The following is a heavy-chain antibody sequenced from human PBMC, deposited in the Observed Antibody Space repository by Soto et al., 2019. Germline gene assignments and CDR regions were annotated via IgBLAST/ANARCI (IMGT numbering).Heavy chain of an antibody. CDR1: GYTFTSYY. D-gene: IGHD3-3*01. CDR2: INPSGGST. CDR3: ARDRFTIFGVVTLRGSYYGMDV. J-gene: IGHJ6*02. V-gene: IGHV1-46*01. Sequence: GASVKVSCKASGYTFTSYYMHWVRQAPGQGLEGMGLINPSGGSTSYVQKFQGRVTMTRDTSTSTVYMELSSLRSGDTAVYYCARDRFTIFGVVTLRGSYYGMDVWGQGTTVTVSS.